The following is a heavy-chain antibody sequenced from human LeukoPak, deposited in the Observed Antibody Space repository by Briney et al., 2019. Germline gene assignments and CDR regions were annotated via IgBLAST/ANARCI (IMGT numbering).Heavy chain of an antibody. Sequence: SETLSLTCTVSGGSISSYYWSWIRQPPGKGLEWIGYIYYSGSTNYNPSLKSRVTISVDTSKNQFSLKLSSVTAADTAVYYCARVSDPHDYDILTGYQWRYFDLWGRGTLVTVSS. D-gene: IGHD3-9*01. CDR3: ARVSDPHDYDILTGYQWRYFDL. V-gene: IGHV4-59*01. J-gene: IGHJ2*01. CDR2: IYYSGST. CDR1: GGSISSYY.